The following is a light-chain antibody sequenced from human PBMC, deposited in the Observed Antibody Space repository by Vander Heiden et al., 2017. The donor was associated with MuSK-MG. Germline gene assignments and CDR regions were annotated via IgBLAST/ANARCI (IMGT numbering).Light chain of an antibody. CDR2: KDT. J-gene: IGLJ2*01. V-gene: IGLV3-25*03. CDR3: QSADRSGTYSVV. Sequence: YEPTQTPSASVSPGQTASVTCPGEAVPKQFAFWFQQKPGQAHVLVIYKDTERPSGIPERYSGSSSGTTVTLTISGVQAEDEADYYCQSADRSGTYSVVFGGGTKLTVL. CDR1: AVPKQF.